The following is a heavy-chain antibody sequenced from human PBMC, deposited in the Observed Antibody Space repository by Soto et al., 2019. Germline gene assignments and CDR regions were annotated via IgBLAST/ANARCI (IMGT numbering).Heavy chain of an antibody. J-gene: IGHJ4*02. CDR1: GYTFTSYG. CDR3: ARGRYGDY. D-gene: IGHD1-1*01. V-gene: IGHV1-18*01. CDR2: ISAHNGNT. Sequence: QVHLVQSGAEVKKPGASVKVSCKASGYTFTSYGNTWVRQAPGQGLEWMGWISAHNGNTDYAQKPQGRVSVTRDTSTSTDYMELRSLRSEDTAVYYCARGRYGDYWGQGALVTVSS.